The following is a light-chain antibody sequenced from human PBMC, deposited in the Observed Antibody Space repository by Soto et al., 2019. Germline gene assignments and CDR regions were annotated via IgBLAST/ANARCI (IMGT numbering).Light chain of an antibody. V-gene: IGLV1-51*02. CDR2: ENN. J-gene: IGLJ2*01. CDR3: GTWDSSRSVVV. CDR1: SSNIGNNY. Sequence: QSVLTQPPSLSAAPGQKVTISCSGSSSNIGNNYVSWYQQLPGTAPKLLIYENNKRPSGIPDRFSGSKSGTSATLGITGLQTGDEADCYCGTWDSSRSVVVFGGGTKVTVL.